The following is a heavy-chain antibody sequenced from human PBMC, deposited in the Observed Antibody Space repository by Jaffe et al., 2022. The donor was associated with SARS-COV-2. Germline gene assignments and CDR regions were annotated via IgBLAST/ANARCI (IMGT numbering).Heavy chain of an antibody. V-gene: IGHV3-23*01. CDR3: AKDRLTLSAFDI. D-gene: IGHD7-27*01. CDR2: ISAGGHIT. J-gene: IGHJ3*02. CDR1: EFTFTSHS. Sequence: EVQLLESGGGLVQPGGSLRLSCAASEFTFTSHSMSWVRQAPGKGLEWVSGISAGGHITYYADSVKGRFTISRDNSKNTVYLQMNSLRAEDTAIYYCAKDRLTLSAFDIWGQGTMVTVSS.